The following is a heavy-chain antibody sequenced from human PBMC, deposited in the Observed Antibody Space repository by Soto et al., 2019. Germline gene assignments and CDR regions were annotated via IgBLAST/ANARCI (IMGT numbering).Heavy chain of an antibody. CDR3: AIRGSYYYYGMDV. Sequence: ASVKVSCKASGYTFTSSYIHWVRQAPGQGLEWMGIINPSGGSTTYAQKFQGRVTMTRDTSTSTVYMELSSLISEDTAVYYCAIRGSYYYYGMDVWGQGTTVTVS. V-gene: IGHV1-46*01. CDR1: GYTFTSSY. D-gene: IGHD1-26*01. J-gene: IGHJ6*02. CDR2: INPSGGST.